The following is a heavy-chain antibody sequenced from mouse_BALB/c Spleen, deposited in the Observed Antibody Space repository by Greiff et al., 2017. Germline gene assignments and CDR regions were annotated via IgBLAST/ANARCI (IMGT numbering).Heavy chain of an antibody. Sequence: EVQLQESGPGLVKPSQSLSLTCSVTGYSITSGYYWNWIRQFPGNKLEWMGYISYDGSNNYNPSLKNRISITRDTSKNQFFLKLNSVTTEDTATYYCARWGYGSSYAMDYWGQGTSVTVSS. D-gene: IGHD1-1*01. J-gene: IGHJ4*01. CDR2: ISYDGSN. CDR1: GYSITSGYY. V-gene: IGHV3-6*02. CDR3: ARWGYGSSYAMDY.